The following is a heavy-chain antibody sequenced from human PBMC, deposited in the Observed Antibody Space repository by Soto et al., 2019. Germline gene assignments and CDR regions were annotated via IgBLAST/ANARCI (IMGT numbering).Heavy chain of an antibody. CDR2: IWYDGSNK. D-gene: IGHD3-3*01. CDR3: ARSGYPNYYYGMDV. V-gene: IGHV3-33*01. J-gene: IGHJ6*02. CDR1: GFTFSSYG. Sequence: GGSLRLSCAASGFTFSSYGMHWVRQAPGKGLEWVAVIWYDGSNKYYADSVKGRFTISRDNSKNTLYLQMNSLRAEDTAVYYCARSGYPNYYYGMDVWGQGTTVTVSS.